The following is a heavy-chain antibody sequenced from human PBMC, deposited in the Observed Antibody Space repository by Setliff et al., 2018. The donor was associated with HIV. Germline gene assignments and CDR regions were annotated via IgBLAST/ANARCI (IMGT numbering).Heavy chain of an antibody. CDR2: IYHSEST. CDR1: GGSISNSDW. D-gene: IGHD1-20*01. V-gene: IGHV4-4*02. J-gene: IGHJ3*02. CDR3: ARGITGSAFDI. Sequence: SETLSLTCAVSGGSISNSDWWSWVRQAPGKGLEWIGEIYHSESTNYNPSLKSRVTISVDTSKNQFSLKLSSVTAADTAVYYRARGITGSAFDIWGQGTMVTVSS.